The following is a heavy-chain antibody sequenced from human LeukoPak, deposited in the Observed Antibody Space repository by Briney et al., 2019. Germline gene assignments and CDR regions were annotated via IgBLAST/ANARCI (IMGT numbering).Heavy chain of an antibody. Sequence: ASVKVSCKASGYTFTSHAMHWVRQAPGQRLEWMGWINAGNGNTKYSQKFQGRVTITRDTSASTAYMELSSLRSEDTAVYYCARVIPAAAGYYFDYWGQGTLVTVSS. V-gene: IGHV1-3*01. CDR3: ARVIPAAAGYYFDY. CDR1: GYTFTSHA. J-gene: IGHJ4*02. CDR2: INAGNGNT. D-gene: IGHD6-13*01.